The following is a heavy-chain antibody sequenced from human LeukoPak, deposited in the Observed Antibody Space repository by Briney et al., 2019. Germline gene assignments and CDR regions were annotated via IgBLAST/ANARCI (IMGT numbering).Heavy chain of an antibody. CDR2: IYYSGST. CDR3: VTLTFTKFDY. V-gene: IGHV4-61*08. Sequence: SQTLSLTCTVSGGSISSGGYYWSWIRQHPGKGLEWIGYIYYSGSTNYNPSLKSRVTISVDTSKNQFSLKLSSVTAADTAVYYCVTLTFTKFDYWGQGTLVTVSS. D-gene: IGHD2-8*01. J-gene: IGHJ4*02. CDR1: GGSISSGGYY.